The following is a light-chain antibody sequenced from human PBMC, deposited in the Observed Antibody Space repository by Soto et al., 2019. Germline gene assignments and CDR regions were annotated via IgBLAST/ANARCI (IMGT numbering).Light chain of an antibody. V-gene: IGLV1-51*01. Sequence: QSVMMQPPSVSAAPGQRVTISCSGSSSNIGGNSVSWYQQLPGTAPKLLIYDDDKRPSGIPDRFSGSKSGTSATLGITGFQTGDEADYYCGSWDSSLSADVFGTGTKVTVL. CDR2: DDD. CDR3: GSWDSSLSADV. J-gene: IGLJ1*01. CDR1: SSNIGGNS.